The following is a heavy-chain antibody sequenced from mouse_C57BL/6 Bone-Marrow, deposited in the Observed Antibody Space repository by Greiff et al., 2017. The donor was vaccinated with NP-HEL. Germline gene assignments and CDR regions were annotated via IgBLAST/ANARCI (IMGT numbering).Heavy chain of an antibody. D-gene: IGHD4-1*01. CDR3: ARGNWDVFFAY. Sequence: QVQLQQSGAELARPGASVKLSCKASGYTFTSYGISWVKQRTGQGLEWIGEIYPRSGNTYYNEKFKGKATLTADKSSSTAYMELRSLTSEDSAVYFCARGNWDVFFAYWGQGTLVTVSA. V-gene: IGHV1-81*01. J-gene: IGHJ3*01. CDR2: IYPRSGNT. CDR1: GYTFTSYG.